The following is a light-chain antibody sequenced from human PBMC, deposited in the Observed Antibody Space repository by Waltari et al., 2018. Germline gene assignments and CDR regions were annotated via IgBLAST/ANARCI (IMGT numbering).Light chain of an antibody. CDR2: YAS. V-gene: IGKV1-16*01. Sequence: DIQMTQSPSSLSASVGDTVTITCPASQGISSYLAWYQQKPGKAPKPLIYYASNLESGVPSRFSGSGSGTEFTLTISSLQPEDFATYYCQQYNSAPFTFGPGTKLDIK. CDR3: QQYNSAPFT. CDR1: QGISSY. J-gene: IGKJ3*01.